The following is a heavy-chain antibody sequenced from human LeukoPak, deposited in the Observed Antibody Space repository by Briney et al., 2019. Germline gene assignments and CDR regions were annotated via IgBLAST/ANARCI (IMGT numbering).Heavy chain of an antibody. V-gene: IGHV4-59*01. Sequence: SETLSLTCTVSGGSISTYYWNWIRQSPGKGLEWIGYIYYTGNTNYNPALKSRFTMAVDTSQNQFSLKMHAVTAADTAVYYCARKLVGAKYGMEVWGQGTTVTVSS. CDR2: IYYTGNT. D-gene: IGHD1-26*01. J-gene: IGHJ6*02. CDR3: ARKLVGAKYGMEV. CDR1: GGSISTYY.